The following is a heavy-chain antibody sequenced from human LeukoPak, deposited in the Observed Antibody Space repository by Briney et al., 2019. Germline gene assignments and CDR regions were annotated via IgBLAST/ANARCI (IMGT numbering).Heavy chain of an antibody. V-gene: IGHV4-34*01. Sequence: SETLSLTFAVYGGSFSGYYWSWIRQPPGKGLEWIGEINHSGSTNCNPSLKSRVTISVDTSKNQFSLKLSSVTAADTAVYYCARGAATVTTLCGGQGTLVTVSS. J-gene: IGHJ4*02. CDR1: GGSFSGYY. CDR2: INHSGST. CDR3: ARGAATVTTLC. D-gene: IGHD4-17*01.